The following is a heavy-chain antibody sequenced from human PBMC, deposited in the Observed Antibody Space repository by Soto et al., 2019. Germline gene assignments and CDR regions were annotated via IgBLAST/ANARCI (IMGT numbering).Heavy chain of an antibody. CDR3: AKALWVAARFDWFAP. CDR1: GFTFSNYA. CDR2: ISGGGGST. Sequence: PGGSLRLSCAASGFTFSNYAMSWVRQAPGKGLEWVSAISGGGGSTYYADSVKGRFTISRDNSKNTLYLQMNGLRAEDTAIYYCAKALWVAARFDWFAPWGEGTLVTVSS. J-gene: IGHJ5*02. D-gene: IGHD6-6*01. V-gene: IGHV3-23*01.